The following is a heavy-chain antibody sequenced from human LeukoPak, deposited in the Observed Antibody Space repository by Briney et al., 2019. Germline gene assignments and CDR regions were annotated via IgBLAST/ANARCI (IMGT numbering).Heavy chain of an antibody. CDR2: INPNSGGT. CDR1: GYTFTGYY. V-gene: IGHV1-2*02. J-gene: IGHJ5*02. D-gene: IGHD3-16*01. Sequence: ASVKVSCTASGYTFTGYYMHWVRQAPGQGLEWMGWINPNSGGTNYAQKFQGRVTMTRDTSISTAYMELSRLRSDDTAVYYCARTIMITFGGVASWFDPWGQGTLVTVSS. CDR3: ARTIMITFGGVASWFDP.